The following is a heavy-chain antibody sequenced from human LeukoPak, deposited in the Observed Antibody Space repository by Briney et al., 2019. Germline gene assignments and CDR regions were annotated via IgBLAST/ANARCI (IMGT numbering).Heavy chain of an antibody. CDR3: ARDVSDENGSSSRIHLDS. Sequence: PGGSLRLSCAASGFTFSNYWMTWVRQAPGKGLEWVANIKQDGSEKYYVDSVEGRFTVSRDNAKNSLFLQMNNLRAEDTAVYYCARDVSDENGSSSRIHLDSWGQGTLVSVSS. J-gene: IGHJ4*02. CDR1: GFTFSNYW. CDR2: IKQDGSEK. D-gene: IGHD6-6*01. V-gene: IGHV3-7*01.